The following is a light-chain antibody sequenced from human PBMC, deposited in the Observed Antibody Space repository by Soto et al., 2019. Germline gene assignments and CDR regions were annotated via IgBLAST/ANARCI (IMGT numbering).Light chain of an antibody. CDR3: QQSYSLPHT. CDR1: QSMGTY. Sequence: DIPMTQSPSSLSASVGDRVTLTCRASQSMGTYLNWYQQTPGRAPKLLIYAASSLQSGVPSRFSASASGTEFTLTISSLQPEDFTTYYCQQSYSLPHTFGGGTKVEIK. V-gene: IGKV1-39*01. CDR2: AAS. J-gene: IGKJ4*01.